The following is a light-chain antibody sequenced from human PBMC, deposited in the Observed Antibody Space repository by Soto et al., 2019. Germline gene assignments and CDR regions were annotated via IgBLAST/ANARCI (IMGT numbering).Light chain of an antibody. Sequence: QAVVTQPPSVSGAPGQRVTISCTGSSFNIGAGYDVHWYQQLPGTAPKLLIYANTNRPSGVPDRFSGSKSGTSASLAITGLQAEDEADYYCQSYDSSLSGSVFGGGTQLTVL. CDR1: SFNIGAGYD. V-gene: IGLV1-40*01. CDR3: QSYDSSLSGSV. CDR2: ANT. J-gene: IGLJ2*01.